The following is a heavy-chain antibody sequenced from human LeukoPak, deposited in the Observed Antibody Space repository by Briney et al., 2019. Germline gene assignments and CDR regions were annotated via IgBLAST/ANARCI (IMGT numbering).Heavy chain of an antibody. CDR2: IYTSGST. CDR1: AGSLSIGRYY. V-gene: IGHV4-61*02. Sequence: SQTLSLTCTVSAGSLSIGRYYWGWPRQPAGRGLEWLGLIYTSGSTNYNPSLKSRVTISVDTSKNQFSLKLRSVRAADTAVYYCAREDVLTGSAAYWGQGTLVTVSS. J-gene: IGHJ4*02. D-gene: IGHD3-9*01. CDR3: AREDVLTGSAAY.